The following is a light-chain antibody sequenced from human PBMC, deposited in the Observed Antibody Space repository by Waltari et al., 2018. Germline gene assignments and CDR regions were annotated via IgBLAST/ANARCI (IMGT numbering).Light chain of an antibody. Sequence: QAVLTQPPSVSAAAGQRVTISCSGTDSDIGRNFVSWYQRVPGTAPRLLIYGNSRPPCGPPDRFAGSTSGTSATLDIAGLQAGDEAHYCCATWDSGLSVFGGGTTLTVL. CDR3: ATWDSGLSV. J-gene: IGLJ3*02. V-gene: IGLV1-51*02. CDR2: GNS. CDR1: DSDIGRNF.